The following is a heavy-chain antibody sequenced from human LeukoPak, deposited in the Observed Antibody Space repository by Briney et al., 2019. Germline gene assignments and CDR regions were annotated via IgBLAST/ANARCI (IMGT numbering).Heavy chain of an antibody. V-gene: IGHV4-59*12. CDR2: THYNGRN. D-gene: IGHD3-22*01. CDR1: GGSISSYY. J-gene: IGHJ4*02. CDR3: ARDWSYYDSSGYRY. Sequence: SETLSLTCTVSGGSISSYYWSWIRQPPGKGLEWIGYTHYNGRNDYNPSIKSRVTMSVDTSKNQFSLKLSSVTAADTAVYYCARDWSYYDSSGYRYWGQGTLVTVSS.